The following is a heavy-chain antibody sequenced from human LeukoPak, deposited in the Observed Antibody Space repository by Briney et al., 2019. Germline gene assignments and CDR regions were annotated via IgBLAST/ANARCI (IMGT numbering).Heavy chain of an antibody. Sequence: SETLSLTCTVSGGSISSYYWSWIRQPPGKGLEWIGYIYYSGSTNYNPSLKSRVTISVDTSKNQFSLKLSSVTAADTAVYYCARAVGGSYFVLDVWGQGTTVTVSS. CDR2: IYYSGST. CDR1: GGSISSYY. V-gene: IGHV4-59*12. J-gene: IGHJ6*02. CDR3: ARAVGGSYFVLDV. D-gene: IGHD6-19*01.